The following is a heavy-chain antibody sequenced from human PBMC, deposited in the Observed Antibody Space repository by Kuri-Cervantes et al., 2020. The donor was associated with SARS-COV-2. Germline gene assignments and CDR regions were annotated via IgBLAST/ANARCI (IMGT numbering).Heavy chain of an antibody. J-gene: IGHJ2*01. V-gene: IGHV4-34*01. Sequence: SETLSLTCAVYGGSFSNFYWSWIRQPPGKGLEWIGELDHSGRANYNPSLKSRVTISVDRSRNQFSLKLSSVTAADTAVYYCARFRIAATSGNWYFDLWGRGTLVTVSS. CDR2: LDHSGRA. CDR1: GGSFSNFY. CDR3: ARFRIAATSGNWYFDL. D-gene: IGHD6-13*01.